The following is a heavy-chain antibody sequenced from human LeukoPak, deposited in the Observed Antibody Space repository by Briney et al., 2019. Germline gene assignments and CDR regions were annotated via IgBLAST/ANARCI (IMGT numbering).Heavy chain of an antibody. CDR2: IYYSGST. CDR1: GGSISSGDYY. CDR3: ARVSRSGGSLIDY. Sequence: PSETLSLTCTVSGGSISSGDYYWSWIRQPPGKGLEWIGYIYYSGSTYYNPSLKSRVTISVDTSKNQFSLKLSSVTAADTAVYYCARVSRSGGSLIDYWGQGTLVTVSS. D-gene: IGHD2-15*01. V-gene: IGHV4-30-4*01. J-gene: IGHJ4*02.